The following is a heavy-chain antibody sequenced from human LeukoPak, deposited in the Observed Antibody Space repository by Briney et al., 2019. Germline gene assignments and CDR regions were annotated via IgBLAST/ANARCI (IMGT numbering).Heavy chain of an antibody. Sequence: GGSLRLSCAASGFTFSSYAMSWVRQAPGKGLEWVSAISGSGGSTYYADSVKGRFTISSDNSKNTLYLQMNSLRAEDTAVYYFASVKWFGELLPFDYWGQGTLVTVSS. CDR3: ASVKWFGELLPFDY. CDR1: GFTFSSYA. V-gene: IGHV3-23*01. D-gene: IGHD3-10*01. J-gene: IGHJ4*02. CDR2: ISGSGGST.